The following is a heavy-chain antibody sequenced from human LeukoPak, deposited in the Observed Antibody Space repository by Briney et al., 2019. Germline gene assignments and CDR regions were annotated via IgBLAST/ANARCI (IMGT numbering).Heavy chain of an antibody. CDR3: AREQRMVRGVITLDY. D-gene: IGHD3-10*01. J-gene: IGHJ4*02. Sequence: SETLSPTCTVSGGSISSGGYYWSWIRQHPGKGLEWIGYIYYSGSTYYNPSLKSRVTISVDTSKNQFSLKLSSVTAADTAVCYCAREQRMVRGVITLDYWGQGTLVTVSS. CDR2: IYYSGST. CDR1: GGSISSGGYY. V-gene: IGHV4-31*03.